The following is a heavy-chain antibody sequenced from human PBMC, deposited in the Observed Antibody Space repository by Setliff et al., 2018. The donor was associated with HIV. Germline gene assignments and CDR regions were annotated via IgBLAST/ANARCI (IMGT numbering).Heavy chain of an antibody. V-gene: IGHV3-7*03. D-gene: IGHD2-15*01. CDR1: GFTFSTYA. Sequence: PGGSLRLSCAASGFTFSTYAMSWVRQAPGKGLEWVANIKQDGSEKYYVDSVKGRFTISRDNAKNSLYLQMNSLRAEDTAVYYCAREVMVVATNWFDPWGQGTLVTVSS. J-gene: IGHJ5*02. CDR3: AREVMVVATNWFDP. CDR2: IKQDGSEK.